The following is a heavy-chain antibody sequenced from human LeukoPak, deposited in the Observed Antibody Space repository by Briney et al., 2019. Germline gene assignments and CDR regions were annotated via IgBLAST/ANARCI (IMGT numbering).Heavy chain of an antibody. Sequence: SETLSLTCAVSGYSISSGYYWGWIRQPPGKGLEWIGSIYHSGSTYYNPSLKSRVTISVDTSKNQFSLKLSSVTAADTAVYYCASYDFWSGYYGRGNNWFDPWGQGTLVTVSS. CDR1: GYSISSGYY. CDR3: ASYDFWSGYYGRGNNWFDP. V-gene: IGHV4-38-2*01. CDR2: IYHSGST. J-gene: IGHJ5*02. D-gene: IGHD3-3*01.